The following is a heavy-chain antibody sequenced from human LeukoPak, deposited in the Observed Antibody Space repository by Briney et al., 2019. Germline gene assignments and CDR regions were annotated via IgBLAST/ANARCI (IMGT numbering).Heavy chain of an antibody. D-gene: IGHD2/OR15-2a*01. CDR2: INSDGSWT. Sequence: GGSLRLSCAASGNSWMHWVRQAPGKGLVWVSHINSDGSWTSYADSVKGRFTISKGNAKNTVYLQMNSLRAEDTAVYYCVSFYETYWGRGTLVTVSS. J-gene: IGHJ4*02. CDR1: GNSW. CDR3: VSFYETY. V-gene: IGHV3-74*01.